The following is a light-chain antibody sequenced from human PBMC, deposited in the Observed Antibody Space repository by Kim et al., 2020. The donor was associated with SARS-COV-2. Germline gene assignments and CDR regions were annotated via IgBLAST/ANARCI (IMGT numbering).Light chain of an antibody. CDR1: SSDVGGYNY. J-gene: IGLJ1*01. CDR3: SSYTSTRSPYV. V-gene: IGLV2-14*03. CDR2: DVT. Sequence: QSALTQPASVSGSPGQSITISCTGTSSDVGGYNYVSWYQQHPGKAPQLMIYDVTNRPSGVSNRFSGSKSGTTASLTISGLQAEDEADYYCSSYTSTRSPYVFGTGTKVTVL.